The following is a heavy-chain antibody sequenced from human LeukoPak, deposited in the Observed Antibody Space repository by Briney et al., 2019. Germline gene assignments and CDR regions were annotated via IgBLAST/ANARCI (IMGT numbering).Heavy chain of an antibody. CDR1: GVSISSYY. Sequence: SETLSLTCSVSGVSISSYYWTWIRQSAGKGLEWIGRMFTSGGTKYSPSFESRVTMSRDASKNQFSLRLNSVTAADTAIYYCARIYSRGWSLDSWGPGTLVTVSS. CDR2: MFTSGGT. V-gene: IGHV4-4*07. J-gene: IGHJ4*02. CDR3: ARIYSRGWSLDS. D-gene: IGHD6-19*01.